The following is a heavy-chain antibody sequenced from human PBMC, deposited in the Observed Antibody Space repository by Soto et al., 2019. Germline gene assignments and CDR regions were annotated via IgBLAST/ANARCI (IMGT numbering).Heavy chain of an antibody. V-gene: IGHV3-23*01. CDR3: AELGDSSGWSNWVDP. CDR2: ISGSGGTT. D-gene: IGHD6-19*01. J-gene: IGHJ5*02. CDR1: GFTFSSYA. Sequence: PWGSLRLPCAASGFTFSSYAMSWVRQAPGKGLEWVSAISGSGGTTYYADSVKGRFTISRYTCKNTLYLQMKCLRAEDTAASFFAELGDSSGWSNWVDPWGQGSL.